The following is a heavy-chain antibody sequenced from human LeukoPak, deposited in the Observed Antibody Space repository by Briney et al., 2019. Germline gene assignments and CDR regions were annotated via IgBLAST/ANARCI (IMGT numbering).Heavy chain of an antibody. J-gene: IGHJ4*02. V-gene: IGHV3-74*01. D-gene: IGHD1-26*01. CDR1: GFTSSNFW. CDR2: VNEDGSRT. Sequence: PGGSLRLSCAGSGFTSSNFWVHWVRQAPGKGLVWVSRVNEDGSRTDYADSVQGRFSISRDNAKNRLYLQMNSLTVEDTAVYYCARSMSGRYDFWGQGTLVTVSS. CDR3: ARSMSGRYDF.